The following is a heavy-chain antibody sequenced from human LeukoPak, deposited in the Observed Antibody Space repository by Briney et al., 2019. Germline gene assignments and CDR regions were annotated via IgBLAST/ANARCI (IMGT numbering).Heavy chain of an antibody. D-gene: IGHD5-18*01. V-gene: IGHV4-39*02. CDR1: GGSISSSSYY. Sequence: SETLSLTCTVSGGSISSSSYYWGWIRQPPGKGLEWIGSIYYSGSTYYNPSLKSRVTISVDTSNNQFSLKLSSVTAADTAVYYCAREELDTAMAWYFDYWGQGTLVTVSS. CDR2: IYYSGST. J-gene: IGHJ4*02. CDR3: AREELDTAMAWYFDY.